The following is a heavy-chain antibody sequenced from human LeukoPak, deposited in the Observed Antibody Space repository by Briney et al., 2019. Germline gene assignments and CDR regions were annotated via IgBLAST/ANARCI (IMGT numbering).Heavy chain of an antibody. J-gene: IGHJ4*02. CDR2: IIPIFGTA. CDR1: GGTFSSYA. V-gene: IGHV1-69*05. D-gene: IGHD5-18*01. Sequence: SVKVSCKASGGTFSSYAISWVRQAPGQGLEWMGRIIPIFGTANYAQKFQGRVTITTDESTSTAYMELSRPRSEDTAVYYCARAGGYSYGYPYWGQGTLVTVSS. CDR3: ARAGGYSYGYPY.